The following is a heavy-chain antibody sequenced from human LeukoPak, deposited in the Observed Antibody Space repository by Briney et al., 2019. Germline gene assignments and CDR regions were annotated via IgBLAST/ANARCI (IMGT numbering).Heavy chain of an antibody. D-gene: IGHD3-22*01. Sequence: ASVKVSCKASGGTFSSYAISWVRQAPEQGLEWMGGIIPIFGTANYAQKFQGRVTITADESTSTAYMELSSLRSEDTAVYYCARESQGVYYYDSSGYSPFDYWGQGTLVTVSS. J-gene: IGHJ4*02. CDR1: GGTFSSYA. CDR3: ARESQGVYYYDSSGYSPFDY. CDR2: IIPIFGTA. V-gene: IGHV1-69*13.